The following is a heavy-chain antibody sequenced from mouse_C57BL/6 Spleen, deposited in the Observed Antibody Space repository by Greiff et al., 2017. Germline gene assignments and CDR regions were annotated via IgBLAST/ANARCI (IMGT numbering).Heavy chain of an antibody. Sequence: EVKVVESGEGLVKPGGSLKLSCAASGFTFSSYAMSWVRQTPEKRLEWVAYISSGGDYIYYADTVKGRFTISRDNARNTLYLQMSSLKSEDTAMYYCTRDLTYYYGSSYWYFDVWGTGTTVTVSS. CDR1: GFTFSSYA. D-gene: IGHD1-1*01. CDR2: ISSGGDYI. CDR3: TRDLTYYYGSSYWYFDV. V-gene: IGHV5-9-1*02. J-gene: IGHJ1*03.